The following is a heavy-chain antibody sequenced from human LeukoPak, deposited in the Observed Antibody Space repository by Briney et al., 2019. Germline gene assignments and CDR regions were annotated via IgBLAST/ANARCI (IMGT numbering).Heavy chain of an antibody. CDR1: GASVSSASY. J-gene: IGHJ5*02. Sequence: EASENPSLPCTVSGASVSSASYWGWIWQPPGKGVGWIAHIYNGVNTNYNPSLKSRVTISVDTSKNQFSQRLNSVTAADTAVYYCARSRAFNSGAFDPWGQGSLVTVSS. D-gene: IGHD1-26*01. CDR2: IYNGVNT. CDR3: ARSRAFNSGAFDP. V-gene: IGHV4-61*01.